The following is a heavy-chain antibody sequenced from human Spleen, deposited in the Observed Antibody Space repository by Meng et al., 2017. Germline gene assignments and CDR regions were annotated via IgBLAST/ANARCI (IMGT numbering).Heavy chain of an antibody. V-gene: IGHV3-73*01. CDR1: GYTFTSYY. J-gene: IGHJ3*02. D-gene: IGHD6-19*01. CDR3: TIYTSGHI. Sequence: KVSCKASGYTFTSYYMHWVRQAPGQGLEWVGRIETRPKSYATSYAPSVRGRFTISRDDSKNTAYLEMNSLKTGDTALYYCTIYTSGHIWGQGTMVTVSS. CDR2: IETRPKSYAT.